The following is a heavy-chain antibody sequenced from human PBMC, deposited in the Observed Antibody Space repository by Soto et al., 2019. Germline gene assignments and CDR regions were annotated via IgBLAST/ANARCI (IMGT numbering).Heavy chain of an antibody. D-gene: IGHD6-19*01. J-gene: IGHJ4*02. V-gene: IGHV3-7*02. CDR2: INKDGSVK. CDR1: GFTFSTDW. Sequence: GGSLRLSCAAPGFTFSTDWMSWVRLAPGKGLEWVANINKDGSVKNYVDSVKGRFTISRDNAKNSLYLQMNSLRAEDTAVYYCARVAGTAYYFDYWGQGTLVTVSS. CDR3: ARVAGTAYYFDY.